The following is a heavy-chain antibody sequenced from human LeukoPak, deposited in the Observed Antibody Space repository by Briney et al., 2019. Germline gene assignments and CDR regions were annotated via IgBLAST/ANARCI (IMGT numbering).Heavy chain of an antibody. Sequence: GESLKISCKGSGYRFTRYWIAWVRQMPGKGLQWMGIIDPGDSETRYSPSFQGQVTITADKSISTAYLQWSSLKASDTAMYYCARLDDGFDIWGQGAMVIVCS. D-gene: IGHD3-3*01. J-gene: IGHJ3*02. V-gene: IGHV5-51*01. CDR3: ARLDDGFDI. CDR1: GYRFTRYW. CDR2: IDPGDSET.